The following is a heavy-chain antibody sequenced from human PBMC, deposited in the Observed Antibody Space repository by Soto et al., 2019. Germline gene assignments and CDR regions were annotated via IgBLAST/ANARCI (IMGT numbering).Heavy chain of an antibody. J-gene: IGHJ3*02. Sequence: PEETLSLTCTVSGGSISNYYWSWIRQPPGKGLEWIGYIYNSGSTKYIPSFKSRVSMSVDTSKNQFSLNLYSVTDADTAVYYCAREGGGWFGAFDIWGQGTMVTVSS. CDR2: IYNSGST. CDR3: AREGGGWFGAFDI. V-gene: IGHV4-59*01. CDR1: GGSISNYY. D-gene: IGHD6-19*01.